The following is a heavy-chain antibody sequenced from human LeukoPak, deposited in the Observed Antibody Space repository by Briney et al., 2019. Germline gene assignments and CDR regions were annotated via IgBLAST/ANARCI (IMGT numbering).Heavy chain of an antibody. CDR3: ARDLGIVGATVAFDI. J-gene: IGHJ3*02. Sequence: ASVKVSCKASGYTFTSYGISWVRQAPGQGLEWMGWISAYNGNTNYAQKLQGRVTMTTDTSTSTAYMELRSLRSEDTAVYYCARDLGIVGATVAFDIWGQGTMVTVSS. V-gene: IGHV1-18*01. D-gene: IGHD1-26*01. CDR1: GYTFTSYG. CDR2: ISAYNGNT.